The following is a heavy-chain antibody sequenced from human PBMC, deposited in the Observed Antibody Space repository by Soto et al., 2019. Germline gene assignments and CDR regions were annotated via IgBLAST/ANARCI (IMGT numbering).Heavy chain of an antibody. CDR2: INHSGST. CDR3: ARGRARRYCSSTSCYDGYYYYMDV. D-gene: IGHD2-2*01. Sequence: PSETLSLTCAVYGGSFSGYYWSWIRQPPGKGLEWIGEINHSGSTNYNPSLKSRVTISVDTSKNQFPLKLSSVTAADTAVYYCARGRARRYCSSTSCYDGYYYYMDVWGKGTTVTVSS. J-gene: IGHJ6*03. CDR1: GGSFSGYY. V-gene: IGHV4-34*01.